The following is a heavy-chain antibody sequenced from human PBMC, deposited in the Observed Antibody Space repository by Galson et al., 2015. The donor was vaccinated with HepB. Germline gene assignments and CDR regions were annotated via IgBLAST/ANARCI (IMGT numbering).Heavy chain of an antibody. CDR3: ARSRADDILTGSLWGGYYFDY. Sequence: SVKVSCKASGGTFSSYTISWVRQAPGQGLEWMGRIIPILGIANYAQKFQGRVAITADKSTSTAYMELSSLGSEDTAVYYCARSRADDILTGSLWGGYYFDYWGQGTLVTVSS. CDR2: IIPILGIA. V-gene: IGHV1-69*02. J-gene: IGHJ4*02. D-gene: IGHD3-9*01. CDR1: GGTFSSYT.